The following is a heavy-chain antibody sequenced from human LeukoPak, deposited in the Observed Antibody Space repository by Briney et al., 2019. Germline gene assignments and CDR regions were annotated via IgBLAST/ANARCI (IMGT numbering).Heavy chain of an antibody. Sequence: GGSLRLSCVASGFAFADYGMNWVRQAPGKGLEWVSGISGSGMSTYYADSVQGRFTVSRDNSKNTLYLQMNSLRAEDTAVYYCAKDTVPDAFDIWGQGTMVTVSS. J-gene: IGHJ3*02. CDR2: ISGSGMST. V-gene: IGHV3-23*01. CDR3: AKDTVPDAFDI. CDR1: GFAFADYG. D-gene: IGHD2-2*01.